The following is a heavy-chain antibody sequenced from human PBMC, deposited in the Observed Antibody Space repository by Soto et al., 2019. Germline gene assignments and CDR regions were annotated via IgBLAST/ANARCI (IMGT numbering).Heavy chain of an antibody. CDR3: ARLQAAAGDNDLTFDY. V-gene: IGHV4-30-4*08. D-gene: IGHD6-13*01. CDR2: IYYSGST. Sequence: PSETLSLTCTVSGDSISSTIYYWGWIRQPPGKGLEWIGYIYYSGSTYYNPSLKSRVTISVDTSKNQFSLKLSSVTAADTAVYYCARLQAAAGDNDLTFDYWGQGTLVTVSS. CDR1: GDSISSTIYY. J-gene: IGHJ4*02.